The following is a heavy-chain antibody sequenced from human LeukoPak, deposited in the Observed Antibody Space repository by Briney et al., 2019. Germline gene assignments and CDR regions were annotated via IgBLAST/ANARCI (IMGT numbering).Heavy chain of an antibody. CDR1: GLTFSRYA. V-gene: IGHV3-48*02. CDR3: ARGETRIVH. D-gene: IGHD2-15*01. Sequence: GRSLRLSCAASGLTFSRYAMNWVRQAPGKGLEWVSCITSSSTIYYADSVKGRFTISRDNAKNSLYLQMNSLRDEDTAVYYCARGETRIVHWGQGTLVTVSS. CDR2: ITSSSTI. J-gene: IGHJ1*01.